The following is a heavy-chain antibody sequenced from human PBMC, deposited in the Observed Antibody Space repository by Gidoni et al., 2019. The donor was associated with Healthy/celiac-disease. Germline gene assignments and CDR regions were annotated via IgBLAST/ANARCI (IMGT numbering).Heavy chain of an antibody. CDR2: IWYDGSNK. CDR1: GFTFGSYG. J-gene: IGHJ4*02. CDR3: ARGQRWLQPYYFDY. Sequence: QVQLVESGGGVVQPGRSLSLSCAASGFTFGSYGMHWVRQAPGKGLEWVAVIWYDGSNKYYADSVKGRFTISRDNSKNTLYLQMNSLRAEDTAVYYCARGQRWLQPYYFDYWGQGTLVTVSS. D-gene: IGHD5-12*01. V-gene: IGHV3-33*01.